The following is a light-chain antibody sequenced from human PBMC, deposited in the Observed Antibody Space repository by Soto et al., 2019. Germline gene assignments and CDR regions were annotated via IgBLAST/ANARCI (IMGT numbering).Light chain of an antibody. V-gene: IGLV2-8*01. CDR3: TSYAGSNTYV. CDR1: SSDVGTYNY. Sequence: QSALTQPPSASGSPGQSVTISCTGTSSDVGTYNYVSWYQQHPGKAPKLMIYEVNKRPSGVPDRFSGSKSGNTASLTVSGLQAEDEADYYCTSYAGSNTYVFGPGTKLTVL. J-gene: IGLJ1*01. CDR2: EVN.